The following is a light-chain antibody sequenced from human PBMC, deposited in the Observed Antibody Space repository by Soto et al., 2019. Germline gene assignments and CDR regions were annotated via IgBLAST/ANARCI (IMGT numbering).Light chain of an antibody. CDR3: QQYGTSPPRYT. Sequence: EIVLTQSPGTLSLSPGERVTLSCRASQSVSGRYLAWYQQRPGQAPRPLIYGASTRATGIPDRFSGSASGTDFTLTISRLEPEDFVVYYCQQYGTSPPRYTFGQGTKLEI. V-gene: IGKV3-20*01. CDR2: GAS. J-gene: IGKJ2*01. CDR1: QSVSGRY.